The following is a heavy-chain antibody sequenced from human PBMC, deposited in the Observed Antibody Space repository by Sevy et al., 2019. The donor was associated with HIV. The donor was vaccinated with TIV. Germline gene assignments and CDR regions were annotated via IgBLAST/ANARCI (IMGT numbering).Heavy chain of an antibody. CDR2: IWLTGTT. D-gene: IGHD3-3*01. Sequence: GGSLRLSCAVSGFTVSSNFMSWVRQAPGKGLEWVSVIWLTGTTYYADSVKGRFTISRDNSKNTVYLDMSSLRAADTAVYYCARGKHVSDYYGSLDYWGQGTLVTVSS. CDR1: GFTVSSNF. J-gene: IGHJ4*02. V-gene: IGHV3-53*01. CDR3: ARGKHVSDYYGSLDY.